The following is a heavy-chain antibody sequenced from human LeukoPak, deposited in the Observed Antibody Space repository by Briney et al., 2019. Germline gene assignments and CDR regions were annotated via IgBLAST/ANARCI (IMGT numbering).Heavy chain of an antibody. CDR2: IIPIFGTA. J-gene: IGHJ4*02. CDR3: ARVPDFWSGHYYYFDY. Sequence: SVKVSCKASGGTFISYAISWVRQAPGQGLEWMGGIIPIFGTANYAQKFQGRVTITADESTSTAYMELSSLRSEDTAVYYCARVPDFWSGHYYYFDYWGQGTLVTVSS. V-gene: IGHV1-69*13. CDR1: GGTFISYA. D-gene: IGHD3-3*01.